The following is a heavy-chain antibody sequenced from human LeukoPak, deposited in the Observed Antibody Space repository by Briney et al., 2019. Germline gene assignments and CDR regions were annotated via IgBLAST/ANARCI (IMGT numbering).Heavy chain of an antibody. V-gene: IGHV3-49*04. CDR1: GFTFGDYA. Sequence: PGGSLRLSCTASGFTFGDYAMNWVRQALGKGLEWVGFIRSKAYGGTTEYAASVKGRFTISRDDSKSIAYLQMNSLKTEDTAVYYCSRVGTYCSGTSCYRRWFDPWGQGTLVTVSS. CDR2: IRSKAYGGTT. J-gene: IGHJ5*02. D-gene: IGHD2-2*02. CDR3: SRVGTYCSGTSCYRRWFDP.